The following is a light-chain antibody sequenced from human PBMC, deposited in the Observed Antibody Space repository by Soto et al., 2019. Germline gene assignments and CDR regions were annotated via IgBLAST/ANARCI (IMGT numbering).Light chain of an antibody. CDR3: SSYGGSKTVG. J-gene: IGLJ2*01. V-gene: IGLV2-8*01. CDR1: SSDVGGSNY. Sequence: QSALTQPPSASGSPGQSVTISCTGSSSDVGGSNYVSWYQQHPGKAPKLMIYEVSKRPSGVPDRLSGSKSGNTASLTVSGLPAEDEAEYYCSSYGGSKTVGFGGGTKLTVL. CDR2: EVS.